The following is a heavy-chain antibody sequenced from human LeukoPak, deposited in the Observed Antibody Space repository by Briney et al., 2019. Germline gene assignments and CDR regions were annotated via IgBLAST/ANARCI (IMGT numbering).Heavy chain of an antibody. J-gene: IGHJ4*02. D-gene: IGHD3-10*01. CDR1: GYTFTGYY. V-gene: IGHV1-2*04. CDR2: INPNSGGT. CDR3: ARADTTYGSGSYFTFDY. Sequence: ALVKVSCKASGYTFTGYYMHWVRQAPGQGLEWMGWINPNSGGTNYAQKFQGWVTMTRDTSISTAYMELSRLRSDDTAVYYCARADTTYGSGSYFTFDYWGQGTLVTVSS.